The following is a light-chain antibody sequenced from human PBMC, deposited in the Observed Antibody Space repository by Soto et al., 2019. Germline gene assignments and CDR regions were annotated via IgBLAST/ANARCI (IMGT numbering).Light chain of an antibody. V-gene: IGLV2-8*01. CDR1: SSDVGAYNH. J-gene: IGLJ2*01. CDR2: EVN. Sequence: QSALTQPPSASGSPGQSVTNSCTGTSSDVGAYNHVSWYQQHPGKAPKLMIYEVNKRPSGVPDRFSGSKSGNTASLTVSGLQAEDEADYYCSSYAGSNNLVFGGGTKLTVL. CDR3: SSYAGSNNLV.